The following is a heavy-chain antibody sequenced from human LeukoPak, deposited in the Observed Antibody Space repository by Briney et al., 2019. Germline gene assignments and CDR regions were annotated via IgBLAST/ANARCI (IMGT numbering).Heavy chain of an antibody. D-gene: IGHD1-1*01. CDR2: VTSTTTYT. Sequence: GSLRLSCSASGFIFNTFGMNWVRQAPGKGLEWVSSVTSTTTYTYYADSVKGRFTISRDNAKNSLFLQMNSLRAEDTAVCYCVRCTFVLHKRCSAFDVWGQGTMVTVSA. J-gene: IGHJ3*01. CDR1: GFIFNTFG. V-gene: IGHV3-21*01. CDR3: VRCTFVLHKRCSAFDV.